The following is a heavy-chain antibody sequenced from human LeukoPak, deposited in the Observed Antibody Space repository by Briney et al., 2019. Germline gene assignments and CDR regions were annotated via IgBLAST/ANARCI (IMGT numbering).Heavy chain of an antibody. CDR1: GYTFTGYY. Sequence: ASVKVSCKASGYTFTGYYMHWVRQAPGQGLEWMGWINPNSGGTNYAQNFQGRVTMTRNTSISTAYMELSSLRSEDTAVYYCARGVIGAITFGGVIVGNWFDPWGQGTLVTVSS. J-gene: IGHJ5*02. CDR2: INPNSGGT. D-gene: IGHD3-16*02. CDR3: ARGVIGAITFGGVIVGNWFDP. V-gene: IGHV1-2*02.